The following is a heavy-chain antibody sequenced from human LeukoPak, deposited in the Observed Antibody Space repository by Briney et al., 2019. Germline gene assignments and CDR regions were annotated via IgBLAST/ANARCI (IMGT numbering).Heavy chain of an antibody. D-gene: IGHD5-12*01. J-gene: IGHJ3*02. CDR3: ARPQRPWLRFDAFDI. CDR2: IYPGDSDT. Sequence: GESLKISCKGSGYSFTSYWIGCVRQMPGKGLEWMGIIYPGDSDTRYSPSFQGQVTISADKSISTAYLQWSSLKASDTAMYYCARPQRPWLRFDAFDIWGQGTMVTVSS. CDR1: GYSFTSYW. V-gene: IGHV5-51*01.